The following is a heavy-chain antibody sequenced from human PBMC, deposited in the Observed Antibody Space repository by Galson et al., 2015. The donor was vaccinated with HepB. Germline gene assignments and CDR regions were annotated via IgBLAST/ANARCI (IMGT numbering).Heavy chain of an antibody. CDR1: GFTFSDYY. V-gene: IGHV3-11*01. Sequence: LRLSCAASGFTFSDYYMSWIRQAPGKGLEWVSYISSSGSTIYYADSVKGRFTISRDNAKNSLYLQMNSLRAEDTAVYYCARDRRYCSGGSCYGGDAFDIWGQGTMVTVSS. CDR3: ARDRRYCSGGSCYGGDAFDI. CDR2: ISSSGSTI. J-gene: IGHJ3*02. D-gene: IGHD2-15*01.